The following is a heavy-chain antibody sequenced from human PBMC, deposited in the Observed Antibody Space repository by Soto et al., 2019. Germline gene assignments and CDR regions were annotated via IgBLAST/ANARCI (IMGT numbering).Heavy chain of an antibody. J-gene: IGHJ5*02. CDR3: ARGDLGYWSGGSPVCNWFDP. V-gene: IGHV1-8*01. Sequence: QVQLVQSGAEVKKPGASVKVSCKASGYTFTSYDINWVRQATGQGLEWMGWMNPNSGNTGYAQKFQGRATMTRNTSISTAYMELSSLRSEDTAVYYCARGDLGYWSGGSPVCNWFDPWGQGTLVTVSS. CDR2: MNPNSGNT. CDR1: GYTFTSYD. D-gene: IGHD2-15*01.